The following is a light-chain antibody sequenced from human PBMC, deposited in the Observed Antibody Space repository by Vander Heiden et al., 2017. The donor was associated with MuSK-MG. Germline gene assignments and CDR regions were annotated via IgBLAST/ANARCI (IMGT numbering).Light chain of an antibody. CDR3: FLSHGGRWV. J-gene: IGLJ3*02. Sequence: QAVVTQESFPAVSPGGTVTLTCGSSTGAVTSGHNPYWIQQKPGQAPRTLIYDTSNKHSWTPARFSGSLLGGKAALKLAGAQAEDAADYYCFLSHGGRWVFGGGTKLTVL. CDR2: DTS. CDR1: TGAVTSGHN. V-gene: IGLV7-46*01.